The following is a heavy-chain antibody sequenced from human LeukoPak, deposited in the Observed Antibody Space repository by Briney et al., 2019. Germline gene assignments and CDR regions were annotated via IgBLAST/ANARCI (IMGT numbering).Heavy chain of an antibody. CDR1: GGSISSAGHY. Sequence: SETLSLTCTVSGGSISSAGHYWNWIRQPPGKGLEWIGSIYYSRSTYYNPSLKSRVTISVDTSKNQFSLKLSSVTAADTAVYYCARGVTMIVVVIHDWYFDLWGRGTLVTVSS. J-gene: IGHJ2*01. CDR2: IYYSRST. V-gene: IGHV4-39*01. CDR3: ARGVTMIVVVIHDWYFDL. D-gene: IGHD3-22*01.